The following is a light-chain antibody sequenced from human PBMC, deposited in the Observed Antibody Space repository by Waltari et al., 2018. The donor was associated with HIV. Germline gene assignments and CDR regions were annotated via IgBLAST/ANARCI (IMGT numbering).Light chain of an antibody. J-gene: IGKJ2*01. V-gene: IGKV3-15*01. CDR2: GAS. CDR1: QNIRNN. CDR3: HQYNDWPTYT. Sequence: EIVMTQSPATLSVSPGERATLSCRASQNIRNNLAWYQQKPGQAPRLLIYGASTRATGIPARFSGSGSGTEFTLTISSLQSEDFAIYYCHQYNDWPTYTFGQGTKLEIK.